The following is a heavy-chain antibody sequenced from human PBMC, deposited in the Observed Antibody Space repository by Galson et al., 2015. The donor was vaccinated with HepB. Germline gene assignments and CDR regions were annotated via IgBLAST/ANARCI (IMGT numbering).Heavy chain of an antibody. J-gene: IGHJ3*02. D-gene: IGHD2-8*01. CDR3: ARVNGTSGGASDI. Sequence: SLRLSCAASGFIFSDHYMDWVRQAPGKGLEWVGRSRNKANSYATDYGASVKGRFTISRDESKNSLYLQMNSLKTEDTAVYYCARVNGTSGGASDIWGQGTMVIVSS. V-gene: IGHV3-72*01. CDR1: GFIFSDHY. CDR2: SRNKANSYAT.